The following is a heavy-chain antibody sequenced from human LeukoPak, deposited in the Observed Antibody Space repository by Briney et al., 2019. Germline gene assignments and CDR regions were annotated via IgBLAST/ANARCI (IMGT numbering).Heavy chain of an antibody. CDR3: ARAKEYGYNYGPGFGFDP. J-gene: IGHJ5*02. V-gene: IGHV4-34*01. Sequence: PSETLSLTCAVYGGSFSGYYWSWIRQPPGKGLEWIGEINHSGSTNYGPSLKSRVTISVDTSKKQISLKLSSVTAADTAVYYCARAKEYGYNYGPGFGFDPWGQGTLSPSPQ. D-gene: IGHD5-18*01. CDR2: INHSGST. CDR1: GGSFSGYY.